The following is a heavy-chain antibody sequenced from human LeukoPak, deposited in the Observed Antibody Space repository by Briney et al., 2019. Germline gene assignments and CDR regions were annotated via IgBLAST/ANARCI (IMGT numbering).Heavy chain of an antibody. V-gene: IGHV4-39*01. CDR3: AGHRVDIVVVPAAIETFYFDY. Sequence: SETLSLTCTVSGGSISSSSYYWGWIRQPPGKGLEWIGSIYYSGSTYYNPSLKSRVTISVDTSKNQFSLKLSSVTAADTAVYYCAGHRVDIVVVPAAIETFYFDYWGQGTLVTVSS. CDR2: IYYSGST. J-gene: IGHJ4*02. CDR1: GGSISSSSYY. D-gene: IGHD2-2*03.